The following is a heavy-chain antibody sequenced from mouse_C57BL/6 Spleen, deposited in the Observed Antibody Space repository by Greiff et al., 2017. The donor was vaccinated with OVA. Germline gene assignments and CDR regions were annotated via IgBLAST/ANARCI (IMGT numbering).Heavy chain of an antibody. CDR1: GYTFTDYE. CDR3: TTHYYGSSYPFAY. D-gene: IGHD1-1*01. CDR2: IDPETGGT. Sequence: VKVVESGAELVRPGASVTLSCKASGYTFTDYEMHWVKQTPVHGLEWIGAIDPETGGTAYNQKFKGKAILTADKSSSTAYMELRSLTSEDSAVYYCTTHYYGSSYPFAYWGQGTLVTVSA. J-gene: IGHJ3*01. V-gene: IGHV1-15*01.